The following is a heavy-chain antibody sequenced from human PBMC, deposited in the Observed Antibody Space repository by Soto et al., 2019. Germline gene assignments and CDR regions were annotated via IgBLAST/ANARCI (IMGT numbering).Heavy chain of an antibody. V-gene: IGHV4-39*01. D-gene: IGHD1-1*01. Sequence: SETLSLTCSVSGCSIRSPTYYWGWIRQPPGKGLEWIGSIYYSGSTYYSPSLKSRVTISVDTSKNQFSLKVSSVTAADTAVYYCARLPGITTSRRDYWGQGTLVTVSS. J-gene: IGHJ4*02. CDR3: ARLPGITTSRRDY. CDR2: IYYSGST. CDR1: GCSIRSPTYY.